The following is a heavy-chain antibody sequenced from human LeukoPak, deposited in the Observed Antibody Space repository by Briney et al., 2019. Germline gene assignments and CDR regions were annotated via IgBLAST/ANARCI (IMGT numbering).Heavy chain of an antibody. V-gene: IGHV3-64D*09. D-gene: IGHD6-19*01. J-gene: IGHJ4*02. Sequence: PGGSLRLSCSASGFTFSGYAMHWVRQAPGKGLEYVSVISSNGGSTYYADSVKGRFTISRDNSKNTLYLQMSSLRAEDTAVYYCVKNGIYSSDWYGGYFDYWGQGALVTVSS. CDR1: GFTFSGYA. CDR3: VKNGIYSSDWYGGYFDY. CDR2: ISSNGGST.